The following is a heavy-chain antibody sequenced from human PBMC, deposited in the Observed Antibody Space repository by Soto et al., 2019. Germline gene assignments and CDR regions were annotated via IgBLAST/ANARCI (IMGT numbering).Heavy chain of an antibody. CDR1: GGTFSSYT. J-gene: IGHJ4*02. CDR3: ARPSLADAGYSSGYFDY. D-gene: IGHD6-19*01. Sequence: SVKVSCKASGGTFSSYTISWVRQAPGQGLEWMGRIIPILGIANYAQKFQGRVTITADKSTSTAYMELSSLRSEDTAVYYCARPSLADAGYSSGYFDYWGQGTLVTVSS. V-gene: IGHV1-69*02. CDR2: IIPILGIA.